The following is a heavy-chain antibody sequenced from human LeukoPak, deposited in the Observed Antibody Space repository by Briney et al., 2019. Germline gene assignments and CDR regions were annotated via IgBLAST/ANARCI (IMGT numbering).Heavy chain of an antibody. V-gene: IGHV3-20*04. CDR1: GFTFDDYG. CDR2: INWTGGST. Sequence: GGSLRLSCAASGFTFDDYGMSWVRQAPGKGLEWVSGINWTGGSTGYADSVKGRFTISRDNAKNSLYLQMNSLRAEDTASYYCAREGELGGYCSSTSCYTFDYWGQGTLVTVSS. D-gene: IGHD2-2*02. CDR3: AREGELGGYCSSTSCYTFDY. J-gene: IGHJ4*02.